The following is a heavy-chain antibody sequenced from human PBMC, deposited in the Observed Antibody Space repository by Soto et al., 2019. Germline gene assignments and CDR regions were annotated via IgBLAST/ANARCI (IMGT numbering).Heavy chain of an antibody. CDR1: GFTFSSYA. Sequence: EMQLLESGGGLVQPGGSLRLYCAASGFTFSSYAMSWVRQAPGKGLEWVSAISGSGGGTYYADSVKGRFTISRDNSTNTLYLQMNSLRAEDTAVYSCAKAWMDNARQRYFDHWGQGTLVTVAS. J-gene: IGHJ4*02. CDR3: AKAWMDNARQRYFDH. D-gene: IGHD5-12*01. V-gene: IGHV3-23*01. CDR2: ISGSGGGT.